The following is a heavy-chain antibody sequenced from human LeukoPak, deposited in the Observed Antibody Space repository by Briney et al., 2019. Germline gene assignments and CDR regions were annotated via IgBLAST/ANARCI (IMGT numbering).Heavy chain of an antibody. CDR1: GYTFTGYY. J-gene: IGHJ4*02. V-gene: IGHV1-2*02. Sequence: ASVKVSCKASGYTFTGYYMHWVRQAPGQGLEWMGWINPNSGGTNYAQKFQGRVTMTRDTSISTAYMELSGLRSDDTAVYYCASGAPYGSGSYAPIDYWGQGTLVTVSS. CDR3: ASGAPYGSGSYAPIDY. D-gene: IGHD3-10*01. CDR2: INPNSGGT.